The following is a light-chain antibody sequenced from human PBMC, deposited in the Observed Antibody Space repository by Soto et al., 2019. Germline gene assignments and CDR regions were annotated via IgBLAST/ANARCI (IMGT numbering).Light chain of an antibody. V-gene: IGKV3-20*01. CDR3: QQYGSSPLWT. Sequence: DIVLTQSPGTLSLSPGERATLSCRASQSVSSSYLAWYQQKPGQAPSLLIYGASSRATGNTDRFSGSGSGTDFTLTISRLEPEDFAVYYCQQYGSSPLWTFGQGTKVEIK. CDR1: QSVSSSY. J-gene: IGKJ1*01. CDR2: GAS.